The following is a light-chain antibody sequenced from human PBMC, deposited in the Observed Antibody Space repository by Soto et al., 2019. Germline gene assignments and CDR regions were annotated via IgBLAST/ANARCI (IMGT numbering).Light chain of an antibody. J-gene: IGKJ1*01. V-gene: IGKV3-20*01. Sequence: EVMLTQSPATLSLSPRQRATLSCRASQNIRSDLAWYQQKPGQAPRLLIYDASNRATGIPDRFSGSGSGTDFTLTISRLEPEDFAVYYCQQYGSSGTFGQGTKVDI. CDR1: QNIRSD. CDR3: QQYGSSGT. CDR2: DAS.